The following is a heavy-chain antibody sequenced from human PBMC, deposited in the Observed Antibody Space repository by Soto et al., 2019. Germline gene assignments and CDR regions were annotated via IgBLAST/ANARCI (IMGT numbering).Heavy chain of an antibody. CDR2: IKSKTDGGTT. V-gene: IGHV3-15*01. Sequence: GGSLRLSCAASGFTFSNAWMSWVRQAPGKGLEWVGRIKSKTDGGTTDYAAPVKGRFTISRDDSKNTLYLQMNSLKTEDTAVYYCTTGADWYSSGPRGDAFDIWGQGTMVTVSS. CDR1: GFTFSNAW. J-gene: IGHJ3*02. D-gene: IGHD6-19*01. CDR3: TTGADWYSSGPRGDAFDI.